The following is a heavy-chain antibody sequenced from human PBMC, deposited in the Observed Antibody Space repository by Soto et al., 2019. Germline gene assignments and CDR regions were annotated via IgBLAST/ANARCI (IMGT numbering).Heavy chain of an antibody. CDR1: GFTFRRSW. D-gene: IGHD3-3*01. Sequence: PGGSLRLSCAASGFTFRRSWMHWVRQRPGEGLVWVARVDDDGISTSYADSVKGRFTISRDNAKNSVDLQMNSLRPEDTAVYYCAKVVTIFGVVITGYGMDVWGQGTTVTVSS. CDR2: VDDDGIST. CDR3: AKVVTIFGVVITGYGMDV. V-gene: IGHV3-74*01. J-gene: IGHJ6*02.